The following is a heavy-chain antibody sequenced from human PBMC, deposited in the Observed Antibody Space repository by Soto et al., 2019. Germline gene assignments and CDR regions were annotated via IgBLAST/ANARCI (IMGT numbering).Heavy chain of an antibody. V-gene: IGHV3-21*01. CDR1: GFTFSSYS. J-gene: IGHJ3*02. Sequence: GGSLRLSCAASGFTFSSYSMNWVRQAPGKGLEWVSSISSSSSYIYYSDSVKGRFTISRDNAKNSLYLQMNSLRAEDTAVYYCARGESYDRLFDIWGQGTMVTVSS. CDR3: ARGESYDRLFDI. CDR2: ISSSSSYI. D-gene: IGHD3-3*01.